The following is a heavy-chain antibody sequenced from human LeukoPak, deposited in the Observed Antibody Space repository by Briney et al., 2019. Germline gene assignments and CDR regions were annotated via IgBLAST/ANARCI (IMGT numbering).Heavy chain of an antibody. Sequence: HPGGSLRLSCATFGFTFSSYGMTWVRQAPGKGLEWVSTISISGGTTYYADSVKGRFTISRDNSKNTLYLQMNSLRAEDTAVYYCAKEKYWYFDLWGRGTLVTVSS. CDR2: ISISGGTT. J-gene: IGHJ2*01. CDR3: AKEKYWYFDL. V-gene: IGHV3-23*01. CDR1: GFTFSSYG.